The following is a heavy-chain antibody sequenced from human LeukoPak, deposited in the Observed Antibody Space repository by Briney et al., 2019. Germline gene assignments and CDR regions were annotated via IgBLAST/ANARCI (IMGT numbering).Heavy chain of an antibody. CDR2: ISGSGGIT. Sequence: GGSLRLSCAASGFTFSSYAMRWVRQAPGKGLEWVSAISGSGGITYYTDSVKGRFTISRDNFKNTLYLQMNSLRGEDTAVYYCAKDRREDLAVAGGIDYWGQGTLVTVSS. D-gene: IGHD6-19*01. CDR3: AKDRREDLAVAGGIDY. J-gene: IGHJ4*02. V-gene: IGHV3-23*01. CDR1: GFTFSSYA.